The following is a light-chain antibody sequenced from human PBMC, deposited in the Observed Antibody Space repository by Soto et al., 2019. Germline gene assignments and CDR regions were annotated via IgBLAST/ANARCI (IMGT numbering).Light chain of an antibody. Sequence: QSVLTQPASVSGSPGQSISISCTGSRSDIGSYDYVSWFQQYPGKAPKVIIYEVKNRPSGISDRFSASKSGNTASLTISGLQAEDEADYYCSSHTSTPNTYVFGSGTKVTVL. V-gene: IGLV2-14*01. CDR3: SSHTSTPNTYV. J-gene: IGLJ1*01. CDR1: RSDIGSYDY. CDR2: EVK.